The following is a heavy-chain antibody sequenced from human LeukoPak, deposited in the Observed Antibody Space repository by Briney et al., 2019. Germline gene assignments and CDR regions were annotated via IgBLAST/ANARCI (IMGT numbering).Heavy chain of an antibody. CDR3: ARDIRAVPANYLDY. CDR1: GYSLTSYG. CDR2: ISAYNDNT. Sequence: SVNVSCMHSGYSLTSYGISGVRQAPGQGVEWMGWISAYNDNTNYAQKLQRRVTMTTDTSTSTAYMELSSLRSQDTAVYYCARDIRAVPANYLDYWGQGTLVTVSS. V-gene: IGHV1-18*01. D-gene: IGHD3-10*01. J-gene: IGHJ4*02.